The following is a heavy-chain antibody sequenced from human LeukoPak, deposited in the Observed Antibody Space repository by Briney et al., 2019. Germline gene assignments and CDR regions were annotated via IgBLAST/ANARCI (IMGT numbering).Heavy chain of an antibody. D-gene: IGHD3-9*01. CDR1: GYCFTTYW. V-gene: IGHV5-51*01. Sequence: GESLKISCKASGYCFTTYWIGWVRQMPGKGLEWMGIIFPADSDTRYSPSFQGQVSVSAGKSMTTAYLQWSSLKASDTAMYYCARHAGRLRYFDWLSTGMDVWGQGTTVTVSS. CDR3: ARHAGRLRYFDWLSTGMDV. CDR2: IFPADSDT. J-gene: IGHJ6*02.